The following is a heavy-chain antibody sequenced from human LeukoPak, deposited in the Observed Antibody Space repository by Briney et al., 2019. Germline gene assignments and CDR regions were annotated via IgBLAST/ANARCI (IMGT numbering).Heavy chain of an antibody. J-gene: IGHJ4*02. D-gene: IGHD6-6*01. CDR3: ARDGGASSRNFDY. CDR1: GGSISSGDYY. CDR2: IYNSGST. Sequence: SETLSLTYTVSGGSISSGDYYWNWIRQPPGKGLEWIGYIYNSGSTYYNPSLKSRVTISVDTSKNQFSLKLSSVTAADTAVYYCARDGGASSRNFDYWGQGTRVTVSS. V-gene: IGHV4-30-4*08.